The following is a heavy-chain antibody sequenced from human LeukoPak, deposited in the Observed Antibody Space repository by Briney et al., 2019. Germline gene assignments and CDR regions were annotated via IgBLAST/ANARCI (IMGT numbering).Heavy chain of an antibody. D-gene: IGHD3-22*01. CDR2: IYYSGST. CDR3: ARGYYYDSSGYFDAFDI. Sequence: PSETLSLTCTVSGVSISSYYWSWIRQPPGKGLEWIGYIYYSGSTNYNPSLKSRVTISVDTSKNQFSLKLSSVTAADTAVYYCARGYYYDSSGYFDAFDIWGQGTMVTVSS. J-gene: IGHJ3*02. V-gene: IGHV4-59*01. CDR1: GVSISSYY.